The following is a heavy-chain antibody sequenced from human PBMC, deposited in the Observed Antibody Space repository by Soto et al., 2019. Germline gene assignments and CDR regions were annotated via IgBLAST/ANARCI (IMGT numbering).Heavy chain of an antibody. CDR1: GFTFSNYW. CDR3: ARETNEHGTSWFPLDY. J-gene: IGHJ4*02. V-gene: IGHV3-74*01. CDR2: TNSDMSST. D-gene: IGHD1-1*01. Sequence: EVQLLESGGGLVQPGGSLRLSCAASGFTFSNYWMHWVRQAPGKGLVWVSRTNSDMSSTTYADSVQGRFTISRDNARNTLYLQMNSLKAEDTAVYFCARETNEHGTSWFPLDYWGQGILVTVSS.